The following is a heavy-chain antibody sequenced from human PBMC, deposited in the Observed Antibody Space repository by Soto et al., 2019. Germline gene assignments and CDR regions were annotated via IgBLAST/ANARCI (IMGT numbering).Heavy chain of an antibody. V-gene: IGHV1-3*05. D-gene: IGHD2-21*02. CDR1: GYTFTSYA. Sequence: QVQLVQSGAEEKKPGASVKVSCKASGYTFTSYAMHWVRQAPGQRLEWMGWINAGNGNTKYSQKFQGRVTITRDTSASTAYMELSSLRSEDTAVYYCARSIVVVTAPHYWGQGTLVTVSS. J-gene: IGHJ4*02. CDR3: ARSIVVVTAPHY. CDR2: INAGNGNT.